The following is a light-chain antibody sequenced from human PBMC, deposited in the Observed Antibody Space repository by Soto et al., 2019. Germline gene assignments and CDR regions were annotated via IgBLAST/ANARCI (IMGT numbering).Light chain of an antibody. CDR1: QSVSSY. CDR2: DAS. CDR3: QQRSNWPPFT. Sequence: EIVLTQSPATLSLSPGERATLSCRASQSVSSYLAWYRQKPGQAPRLLIYDASNSATGIPARFSGSGSGTDFTLTISSLEPEDFAVYYCQQRSNWPPFTFGPGPKVDIK. V-gene: IGKV3-11*01. J-gene: IGKJ3*01.